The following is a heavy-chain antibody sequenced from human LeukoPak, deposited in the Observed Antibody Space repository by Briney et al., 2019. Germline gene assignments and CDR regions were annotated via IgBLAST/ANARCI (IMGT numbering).Heavy chain of an antibody. CDR1: GGTFSSYA. CDR2: IIPTLGIA. D-gene: IGHD6-6*01. CDR3: TRASSAEQLVTA. J-gene: IGHJ5*02. V-gene: IGHV1-69*04. Sequence: SVKVSCKASGGTFSSYAISWVRQAPGQGLEWMGRIIPTLGIANYAQKFQGRVTITADKSTSTAYMELSSLRSEDTAVYYCTRASSAEQLVTAWGQGTLVTVSS.